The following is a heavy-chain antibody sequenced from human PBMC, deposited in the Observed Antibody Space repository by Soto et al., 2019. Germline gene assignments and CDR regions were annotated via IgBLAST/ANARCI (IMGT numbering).Heavy chain of an antibody. D-gene: IGHD3-22*01. Sequence: GESLKISCAASGFTFSSYWMHWVRQAPGKGLVWVSRINSDGSSTCYADSVKGRFTISRDNAKNTLYLQMNSLRAEDTAVYYCARQYSSGYYYVYWGQGTLVTVSS. V-gene: IGHV3-74*01. CDR3: ARQYSSGYYYVY. CDR1: GFTFSSYW. CDR2: INSDGSST. J-gene: IGHJ4*02.